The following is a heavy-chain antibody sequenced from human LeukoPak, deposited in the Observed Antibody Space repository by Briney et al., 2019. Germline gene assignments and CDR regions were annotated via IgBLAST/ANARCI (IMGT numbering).Heavy chain of an antibody. V-gene: IGHV1-8*01. CDR1: GYTFTSYD. D-gene: IGHD3-16*01. J-gene: IGHJ6*02. CDR3: ASWGDYYYGMDV. CDR2: MNPNSGNT. Sequence: ASVKVSCKASGYTFTSYDINWVRQATGQGLEWMGWMNPNSGNTGYAQKFQGRVTMTRNTSISTAYMELSSLRSEDTAVYYCASWGDYYYGMDVWGRGTTVTVSS.